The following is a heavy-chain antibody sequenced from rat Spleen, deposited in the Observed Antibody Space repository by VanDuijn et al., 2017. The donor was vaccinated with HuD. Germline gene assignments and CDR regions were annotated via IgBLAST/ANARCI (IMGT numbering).Heavy chain of an antibody. V-gene: IGHV5S13*01. CDR1: GFTFSNYG. J-gene: IGHJ3*01. D-gene: IGHD1-12*02. CDR2: ISTGGDNT. Sequence: EVQLVESGGGLVQPGRSLKLSCVASGFTFSNYGLAWVRQAPKKGLEWVAYISTGGDNTYYRDSVKGRFTISRDNAKSTLYLQMDSLRSEDTATYYCARHRPGNNWFAYWGQGTLVTVSS. CDR3: ARHRPGNNWFAY.